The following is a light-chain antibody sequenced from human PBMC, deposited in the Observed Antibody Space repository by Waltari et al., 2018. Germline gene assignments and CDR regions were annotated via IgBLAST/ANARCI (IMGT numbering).Light chain of an antibody. Sequence: DIQMTQSPSSLSASVGDRVTITCRASQDISNFLAWFQQKPGEAPKSLIYSASTWQSGVPSKVSGSGAGTDFTLTISSPQPEDFATYYCQQYNSYPITFGQGTRLEIK. CDR3: QQYNSYPIT. V-gene: IGKV1-16*02. CDR2: SAS. J-gene: IGKJ5*01. CDR1: QDISNF.